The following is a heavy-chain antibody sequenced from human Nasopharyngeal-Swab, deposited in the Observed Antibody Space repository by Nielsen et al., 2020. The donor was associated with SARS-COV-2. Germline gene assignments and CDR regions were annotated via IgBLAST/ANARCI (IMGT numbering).Heavy chain of an antibody. CDR3: ARDPNKRPAPAYCGGDCYENYYYGMDV. V-gene: IGHV3-7*01. Sequence: GESLKISCAASGFTFSSYWMSWVRQAPGKGLEWVSNIKQDGSEKYYVDSVKGRFTISRDNAKNSLSLQMNSLRAEDTAVYYCARDPNKRPAPAYCGGDCYENYYYGMDVWGQGTTVTVSS. CDR2: IKQDGSEK. CDR1: GFTFSSYW. D-gene: IGHD2-21*02. J-gene: IGHJ6*02.